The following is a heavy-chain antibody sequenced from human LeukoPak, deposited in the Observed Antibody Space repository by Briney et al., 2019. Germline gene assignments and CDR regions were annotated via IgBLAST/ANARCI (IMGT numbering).Heavy chain of an antibody. Sequence: GGSLRLSRLASGFTFSSYGMHWVRQAPGKGLEWVAFIWFDERNKNYADSVKGRATISRDNSKSTLYLQINSLTAEDTALYYCARDPPDDSRGHYSLDHWGQGTLVIVSS. CDR2: IWFDERNK. J-gene: IGHJ4*02. CDR3: ARDPPDDSRGHYSLDH. D-gene: IGHD3-22*01. CDR1: GFTFSSYG. V-gene: IGHV3-33*01.